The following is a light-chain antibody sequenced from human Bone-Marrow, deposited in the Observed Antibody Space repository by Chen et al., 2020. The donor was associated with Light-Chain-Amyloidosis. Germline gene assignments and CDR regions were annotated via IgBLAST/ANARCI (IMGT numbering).Light chain of an antibody. CDR2: DDS. Sequence: SYLLTQQSSVSVAPGKTATIACGGNNIGSTSGPWYQQTPGQAPLLVVYDDSDRPSGIPERLSGSNSGNTATLTISRVEAGDEADYYCQVWDRSSDRPVFGGGTKLTVL. J-gene: IGLJ3*02. CDR1: NIGSTS. V-gene: IGLV3-21*03. CDR3: QVWDRSSDRPV.